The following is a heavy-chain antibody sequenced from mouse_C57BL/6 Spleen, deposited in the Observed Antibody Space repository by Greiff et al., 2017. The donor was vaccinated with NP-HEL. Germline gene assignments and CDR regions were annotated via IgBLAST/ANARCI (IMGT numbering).Heavy chain of an antibody. CDR2: IRNKANGYTT. J-gene: IGHJ1*03. Sequence: EVQGVESGGGLVQPGGSLSLSCAASGFTFTDYYMSWVRQPPGKALEWLGFIRNKANGYTTEYSAAVKGRFTISRDNSQSILYLQMNALRAEDSATYYCARYRRGYWYFDVWGTGTTVTVSS. CDR1: GFTFTDYY. V-gene: IGHV7-3*01. CDR3: ARYRRGYWYFDV.